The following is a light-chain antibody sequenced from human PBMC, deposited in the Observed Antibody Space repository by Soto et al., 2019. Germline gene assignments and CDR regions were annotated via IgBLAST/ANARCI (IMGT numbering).Light chain of an antibody. CDR3: QQYGSSPKT. J-gene: IGKJ1*01. V-gene: IGKV3-20*01. Sequence: EIVLTQSPGTLSLSPGERATLSCRASQSISNTYIAWYQQKPGQAPRLLIYAASNRATGIPDRFSGGESGTDFTLTISRLEPEDFAVYYCQQYGSSPKTFGQGTRVEI. CDR1: QSISNTY. CDR2: AAS.